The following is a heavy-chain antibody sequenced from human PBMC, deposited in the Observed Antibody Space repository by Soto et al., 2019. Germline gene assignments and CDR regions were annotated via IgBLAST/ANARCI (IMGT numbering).Heavy chain of an antibody. Sequence: SETLSLTCTVSGGSISSYYWSWIRQPAGKGLEWIGRIYTSGSTNYNPSLKSRVTMSVDTSKNQFSLKLSSVTAADTAVYYCARGHSYGSSGYPGGFDSWGQGTLVTVSS. V-gene: IGHV4-4*07. CDR2: IYTSGST. D-gene: IGHD3-22*01. CDR1: GGSISSYY. CDR3: ARGHSYGSSGYPGGFDS. J-gene: IGHJ4*02.